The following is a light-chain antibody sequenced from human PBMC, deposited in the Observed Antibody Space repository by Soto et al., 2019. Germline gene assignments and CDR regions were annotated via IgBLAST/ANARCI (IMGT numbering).Light chain of an antibody. CDR1: QSLGRR. Sequence: DIQMTQSPSSLSASVGDRVTISCRASQSLGRRLTWYQQKPGEAPKLLIYETSNLQNGVPSRFSGSGSETDFTLTINSLQSEDFGLYYCQQYKQWPVGFGGGTKVEIK. CDR3: QQYKQWPVG. J-gene: IGKJ4*01. V-gene: IGKV1-39*01. CDR2: ETS.